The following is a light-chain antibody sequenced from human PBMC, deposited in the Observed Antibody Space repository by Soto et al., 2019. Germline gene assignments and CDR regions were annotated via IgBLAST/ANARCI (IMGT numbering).Light chain of an antibody. CDR3: VLLYGGAWV. Sequence: QAVVTQEPSLTVSPGGTVTLTCALTTGAVTSDYYPNWFQRKPGQALRTLIYRTSNKHSWTPARFSGSLLRGKAALTLSGVQPEDEADYYCVLLYGGAWVFGGGTKLTVL. CDR2: RTS. V-gene: IGLV7-43*01. J-gene: IGLJ3*02. CDR1: TGAVTSDYY.